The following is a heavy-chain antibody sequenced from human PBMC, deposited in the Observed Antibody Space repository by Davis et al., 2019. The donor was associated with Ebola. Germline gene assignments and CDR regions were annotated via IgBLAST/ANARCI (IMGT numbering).Heavy chain of an antibody. CDR2: INPSGGST. Sequence: ASVKVSCKASGYTFTTYFMHWVRQAPGQGLEWMGIINPSGGSTTYAQKFQGRVTMTRDTSISTAYMELSRLRSDDTAVYYCAREEYQLLYYYYYYGMDVWGQGTTVTVSS. D-gene: IGHD2-2*01. V-gene: IGHV1-46*01. CDR1: GYTFTTYF. CDR3: AREEYQLLYYYYYYGMDV. J-gene: IGHJ6*02.